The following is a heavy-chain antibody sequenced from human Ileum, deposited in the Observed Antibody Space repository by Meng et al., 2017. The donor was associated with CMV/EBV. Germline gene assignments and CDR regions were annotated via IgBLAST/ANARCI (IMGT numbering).Heavy chain of an antibody. J-gene: IGHJ4*02. CDR2: IHSNGAT. V-gene: IGHV4-4*07. CDR1: GGSFSDYY. CDR3: ARRRGPRGYIDY. D-gene: IGHD3-10*01. Sequence: QVERGVAGPGLVMPSGTLSLSCTVSGGSFSDYYWNWIRQPAGQGLEWIGRIHSNGATDYNPSLQSRVTMSVDSSKNEFFLSLSFVTAADTAIYYCARRRGPRGYIDYWGQGILVTVSS.